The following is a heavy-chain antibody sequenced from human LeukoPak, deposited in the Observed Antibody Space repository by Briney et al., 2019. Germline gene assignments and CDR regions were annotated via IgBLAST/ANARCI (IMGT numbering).Heavy chain of an antibody. CDR2: ISYDGSNK. CDR3: AKLGLSGS. Sequence: GESLRLSCAASGFTFSSYGMHWVRQAPGKGLEWVAVISYDGSNKYYADSVKGRFTISRDNSKNTLYLQMNSLRAEDTAVYYCAKLGLSGSWGQGTLVTVSS. J-gene: IGHJ5*02. D-gene: IGHD3-10*01. CDR1: GFTFSSYG. V-gene: IGHV3-30*18.